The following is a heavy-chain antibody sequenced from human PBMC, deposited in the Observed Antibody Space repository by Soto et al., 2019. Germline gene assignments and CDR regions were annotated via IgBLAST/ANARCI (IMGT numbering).Heavy chain of an antibody. Sequence: GGSLRLSCAASGFTVSSNYMSWVRQAPGKGLEWVSVIYSGGSTYYADSVKGRFTISRDNSKNTLYLQMNSLRAEDTAVYYCARDLRYSSGWFPQYYFDYWGQGTLVTVSS. CDR2: IYSGGST. V-gene: IGHV3-66*01. D-gene: IGHD6-19*01. CDR3: ARDLRYSSGWFPQYYFDY. CDR1: GFTVSSNY. J-gene: IGHJ4*02.